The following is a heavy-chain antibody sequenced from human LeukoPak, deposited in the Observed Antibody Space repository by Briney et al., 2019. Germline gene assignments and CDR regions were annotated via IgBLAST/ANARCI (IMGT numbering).Heavy chain of an antibody. Sequence: PSETLSLTCTVSGGSISSYYWGWIRQPPGKGLEWIGSIYYSGSTYYNPSLKSRVTISVDTSKNQFSLKLSSVTAADTAVYYCARHSPWGTMVRGPMGERGFDYWGQGTLVTVSS. V-gene: IGHV4-39*01. CDR3: ARHSPWGTMVRGPMGERGFDY. CDR2: IYYSGST. J-gene: IGHJ4*02. CDR1: GGSISSYY. D-gene: IGHD3-10*01.